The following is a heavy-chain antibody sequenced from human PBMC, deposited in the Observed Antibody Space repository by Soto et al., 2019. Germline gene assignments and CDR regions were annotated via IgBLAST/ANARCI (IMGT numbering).Heavy chain of an antibody. CDR3: AKGLAYCGGDCYSHFDL. Sequence: QVQLVESGGGVVQPGRSLRLSCAASGFTFSSYGMHWVRQAPGKGLEWVAVISYDGSNKYYADSVKGRFTISRDNSKNTLYLQMNSLRAEYTAVYYCAKGLAYCGGDCYSHFDLWGRGNLVTVSA. CDR2: ISYDGSNK. J-gene: IGHJ2*01. D-gene: IGHD2-21*02. CDR1: GFTFSSYG. V-gene: IGHV3-30*18.